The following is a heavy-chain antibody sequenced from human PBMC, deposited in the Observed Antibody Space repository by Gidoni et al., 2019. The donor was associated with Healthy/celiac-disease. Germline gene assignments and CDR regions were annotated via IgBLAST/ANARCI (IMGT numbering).Heavy chain of an antibody. V-gene: IGHV3-33*01. CDR2: IWYDGSNK. J-gene: IGHJ6*03. CDR3: ARDPRSSWRYLGYYYYYYMDV. Sequence: QVQLVESGGGVVQPGRSLRLSCAASGFTFSSYGIHWVRQAPGKGLEWVAVIWYDGSNKYDADSVKGRFTISRYNSKNTLYLQMNSLRAEDTAVYYCARDPRSSWRYLGYYYYYYMDVWGKGTTVTVSS. D-gene: IGHD6-13*01. CDR1: GFTFSSYG.